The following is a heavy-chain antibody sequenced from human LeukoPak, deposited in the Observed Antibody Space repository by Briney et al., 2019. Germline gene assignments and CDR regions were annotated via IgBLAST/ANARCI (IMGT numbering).Heavy chain of an antibody. CDR1: GFTFSNYG. D-gene: IGHD3-22*01. V-gene: IGHV3-30*02. J-gene: IGHJ4*02. Sequence: PGGSLRLYCAASGFTFSNYGMHWVRQAPGKGLEWVAFIRYDGSNKYYADSVKGRFTISRDNSKNTLYLQMNSLRAEDTAVYYCARYDSSGYYFDYWGQGTLVTVSS. CDR3: ARYDSSGYYFDY. CDR2: IRYDGSNK.